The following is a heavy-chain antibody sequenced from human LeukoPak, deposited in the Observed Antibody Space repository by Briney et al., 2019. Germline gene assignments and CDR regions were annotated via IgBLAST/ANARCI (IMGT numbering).Heavy chain of an antibody. D-gene: IGHD3-22*01. V-gene: IGHV3-21*01. CDR1: GFTFSSSW. Sequence: GGSLRLSCAASGFTFSSSWMSWVRQAPGKGLEWVSSISSSSSYIYYADSVKGRFTISRDNAKNSLYLQMNSLRAEDTAVYYCARDIYDSSGYYGPGVPGYWGQGTLVTVSS. CDR2: ISSSSSYI. CDR3: ARDIYDSSGYYGPGVPGY. J-gene: IGHJ4*02.